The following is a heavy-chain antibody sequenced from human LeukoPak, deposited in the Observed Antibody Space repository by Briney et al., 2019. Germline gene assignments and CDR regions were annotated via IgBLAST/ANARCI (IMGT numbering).Heavy chain of an antibody. Sequence: GGSLRLSCAASGFTFSSYSMNWVRQAPGKGLEWVSSISSSSSYIYYADSVKGRFTISRDNAKDSLYLQMNSLRAEDTAVYYCAREPRYSSSWYEFYWGQGTLDTVSS. CDR3: AREPRYSSSWYEFY. CDR2: ISSSSSYI. V-gene: IGHV3-21*01. J-gene: IGHJ4*02. CDR1: GFTFSSYS. D-gene: IGHD6-13*01.